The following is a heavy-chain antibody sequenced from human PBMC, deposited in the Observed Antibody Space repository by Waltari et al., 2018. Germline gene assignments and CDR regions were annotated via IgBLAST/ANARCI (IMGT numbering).Heavy chain of an antibody. V-gene: IGHV3-23*01. D-gene: IGHD3-10*01. CDR1: GFTFSSYA. CDR3: AKTTYYYGSGSYKYYYYYMDG. Sequence: EVQLLESGGGLVQPGGSLRLSCAASGFTFSSYAMSWVRQAPGQGLEWVSAISGSRGSTYLEEYMKRWFTISREKSKNTLYQQMNSLRAEDTAVYYWAKTTYYYGSGSYKYYYYYMDGWGKGTTVTVSS. J-gene: IGHJ6*03. CDR2: ISGSRGST.